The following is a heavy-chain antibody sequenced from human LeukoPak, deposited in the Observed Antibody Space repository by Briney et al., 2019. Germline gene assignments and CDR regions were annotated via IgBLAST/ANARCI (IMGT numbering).Heavy chain of an antibody. CDR3: ATRLDYGDPNFDY. V-gene: IGHV1-18*01. CDR2: ISTYNGNT. J-gene: IGHJ4*02. D-gene: IGHD4-17*01. CDR1: GYTFTKYG. Sequence: ASVKVSCKASGYTFTKYGITWVRQAPGQGLEWMAWISTYNGNTNYAQKLQGRDTMTEDTSTDTAYMELSSLRSEDTAVYYCATRLDYGDPNFDYWGQGTLVTVSS.